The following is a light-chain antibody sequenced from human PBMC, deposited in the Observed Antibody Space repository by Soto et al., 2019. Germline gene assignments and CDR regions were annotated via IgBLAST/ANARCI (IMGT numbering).Light chain of an antibody. CDR3: QQYGSSPMT. V-gene: IGKV3-20*01. CDR1: QSVRNNY. Sequence: EIVLTQSPGTLSLSPGERATLSCRASQSVRNNYLAWYQQRPGQAPRLLIYAASSRATGIPDRFSGSGSGTDFPLTISRLEPEDFAVYYCQQYGSSPMTFGQGTKVEIK. CDR2: AAS. J-gene: IGKJ1*01.